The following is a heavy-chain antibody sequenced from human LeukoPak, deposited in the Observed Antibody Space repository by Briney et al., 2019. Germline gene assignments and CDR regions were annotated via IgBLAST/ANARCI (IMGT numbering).Heavy chain of an antibody. CDR2: IKQDGSEI. D-gene: IGHD2-15*01. J-gene: IGHJ4*02. V-gene: IGHV3-7*03. CDR3: VRGNPFGGY. CDR1: GFTFNNYA. Sequence: GGSLRLSCAGSGFTFNNYAMSWVRQAPGKGLEWVANIKQDGSEIYYVDSVKGQFTISRDNAKNSLYLQMNSLRAEDTAVYYCVRGNPFGGYWGQGTLVTVSS.